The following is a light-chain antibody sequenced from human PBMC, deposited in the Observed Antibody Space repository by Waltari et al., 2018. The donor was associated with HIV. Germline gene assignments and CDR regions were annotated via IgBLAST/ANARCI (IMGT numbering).Light chain of an antibody. CDR2: QDS. CDR1: ELGDKY. CDR3: QAWDSSIRV. J-gene: IGLJ2*01. Sequence: SYDLTQPPSVSVSPGQTASITCSGDELGDKYACWYPQKPGQSPVLVIYQDSTRHSGIPDGFSGSNAGNTATLTISGTQAMDEADYYCQAWDSSIRVFGGGTKLTVL. V-gene: IGLV3-1*01.